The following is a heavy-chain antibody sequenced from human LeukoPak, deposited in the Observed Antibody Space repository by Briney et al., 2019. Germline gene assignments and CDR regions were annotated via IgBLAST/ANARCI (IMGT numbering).Heavy chain of an antibody. CDR3: AREREEAARPYAFDT. D-gene: IGHD6-6*01. J-gene: IGHJ3*02. CDR2: ISSSSSTI. Sequence: GGSLRLSCAASGFTFSSYSMNWVRQAPGKGLEWVSYISSSSSTIYYADSVKGRFTISRDNAKNSLYLQMNSLRAEDTAVYYCAREREEAARPYAFDTWGQGTMVTVSS. CDR1: GFTFSSYS. V-gene: IGHV3-48*01.